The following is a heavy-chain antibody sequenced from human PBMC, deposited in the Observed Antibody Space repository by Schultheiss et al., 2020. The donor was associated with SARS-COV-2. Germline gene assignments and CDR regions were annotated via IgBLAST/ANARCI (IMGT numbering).Heavy chain of an antibody. V-gene: IGHV4-61*08. CDR3: ARAPHYYDSSGYELAVFDY. Sequence: SQTLSLTCTVSGGSISSGGSYWSWIRQTPGKGLEWIGYIYYSWSTTYNPSLKSRVTISVDTSKNQFSLKLKFVTVADTAVYYCARAPHYYDSSGYELAVFDYWGQGTRVTVSS. D-gene: IGHD3-22*01. J-gene: IGHJ4*02. CDR1: GGSISSGGSY. CDR2: IYYSWST.